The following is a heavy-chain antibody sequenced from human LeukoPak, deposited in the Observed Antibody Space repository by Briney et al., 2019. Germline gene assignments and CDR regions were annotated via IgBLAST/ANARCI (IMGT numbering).Heavy chain of an antibody. CDR1: GTTFTGYY. D-gene: IGHD5-12*01. J-gene: IGHJ4*02. V-gene: IGHV1-2*02. CDR3: AKTSGYFPLYYFDY. CDR2: INPNSGGT. Sequence: ASVKVSCKASGTTFTGYYIHWVRLAPGQGLEWMGWINPNSGGTAYAQNFQGRVTMTKDTSITTAYMELSRLRSDDTAMYDCAKTSGYFPLYYFDYWGQGTLVTVSS.